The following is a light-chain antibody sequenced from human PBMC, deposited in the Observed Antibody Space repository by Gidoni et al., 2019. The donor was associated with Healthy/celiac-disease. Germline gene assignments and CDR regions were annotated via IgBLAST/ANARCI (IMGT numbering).Light chain of an antibody. CDR2: AAS. V-gene: IGKV1-39*01. CDR3: QQSYSTPYT. J-gene: IGKJ2*01. CDR1: QSISSY. Sequence: DIQMTPSPSPLSASVGDRVTITCRASQSISSYLNWYQQKPGKAPKLPIYAASSLQSGVPSRFSGSGSGTDFTLTISSLQPEDFATYYCQQSYSTPYTFGQGTKLEIK.